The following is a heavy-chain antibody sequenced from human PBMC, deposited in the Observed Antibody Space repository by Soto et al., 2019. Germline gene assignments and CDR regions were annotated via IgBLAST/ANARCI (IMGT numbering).Heavy chain of an antibody. CDR3: ARAIVGAGRRSGFDI. Sequence: GGSLRLSCAASGFTFSSYWMHWVRQAPGKGLVWVSRINSDGSSTSYADSVKGRFTISRDNAKNTLYLQMNSLRAEDTAVYYCARAIVGAGRRSGFDIWGQGTMVTVSS. CDR2: INSDGSST. CDR1: GFTFSSYW. D-gene: IGHD1-26*01. J-gene: IGHJ3*02. V-gene: IGHV3-74*01.